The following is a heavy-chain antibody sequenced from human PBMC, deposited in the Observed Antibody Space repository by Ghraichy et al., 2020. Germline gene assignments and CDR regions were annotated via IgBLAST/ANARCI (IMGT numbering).Heavy chain of an antibody. Sequence: ESLNISCSVSGGPITSNIYFWGWIRQPPGKGLEWIGSLYYSGSTYYNPSLKSRVTILADTSKNQFSLKLSSVTAADTAVYYCAAPYYYDSSGYKYKAVFDIWGQGTMVTVSS. CDR2: LYYSGST. V-gene: IGHV4-39*01. D-gene: IGHD3-22*01. CDR3: AAPYYYDSSGYKYKAVFDI. J-gene: IGHJ3*02. CDR1: GGPITSNIYF.